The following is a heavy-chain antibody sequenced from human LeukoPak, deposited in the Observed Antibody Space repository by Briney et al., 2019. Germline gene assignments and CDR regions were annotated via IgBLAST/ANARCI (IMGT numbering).Heavy chain of an antibody. V-gene: IGHV1-8*03. J-gene: IGHJ6*03. Sequence: PGASVKVSCKASGYTFTGYYMHWVRQAPGQGLEWMGWMNPNSDNTGYAQKFQGRVTITRNTSISTAYMELSSLRSEDTAVYYCARGDNFWSGNSVYYYMDVWGKGTTVTVSS. CDR3: ARGDNFWSGNSVYYYMDV. CDR2: MNPNSDNT. D-gene: IGHD3-3*01. CDR1: GYTFTGYY.